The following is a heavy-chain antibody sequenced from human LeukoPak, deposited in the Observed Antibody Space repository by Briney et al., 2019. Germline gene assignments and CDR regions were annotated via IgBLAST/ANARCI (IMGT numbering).Heavy chain of an antibody. CDR3: ARSQVVVALYYFDY. V-gene: IGHV3-7*03. CDR1: GFTISSYW. D-gene: IGHD2-15*01. J-gene: IGHJ4*02. Sequence: GGSLRLSCAASGFTISSYWMSWVRQAPGKGLEWVANIKQDGSEKYYVDSVKGRFTISRDNAKNSLYLQMNSLRAEDTAVYYCARSQVVVALYYFDYWGQGTLVTVSS. CDR2: IKQDGSEK.